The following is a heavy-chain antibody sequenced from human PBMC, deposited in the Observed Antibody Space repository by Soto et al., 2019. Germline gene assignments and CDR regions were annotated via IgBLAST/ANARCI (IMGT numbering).Heavy chain of an antibody. CDR3: AIPLTTRGGDAFDI. Sequence: QVQLVQSGAEVKKPGASVKVSCKASGYTFTSYYMHWVRQAPGQGLEWMGIINPSGGSTSYAQKFQGRVTMTRDTSTRTVYKELSSLRYEDTAVYYCAIPLTTRGGDAFDIWGQGTMVTVSS. J-gene: IGHJ3*02. CDR1: GYTFTSYY. D-gene: IGHD4-17*01. CDR2: INPSGGST. V-gene: IGHV1-46*01.